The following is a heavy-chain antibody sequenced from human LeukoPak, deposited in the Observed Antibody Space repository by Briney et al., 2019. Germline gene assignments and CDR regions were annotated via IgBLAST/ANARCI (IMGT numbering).Heavy chain of an antibody. J-gene: IGHJ6*02. CDR3: AKDHPPYGDYYSGTDV. CDR1: GFTFRVFA. V-gene: IGHV3-30*15. Sequence: GGSLRLSCAASGFTFRVFAIHGVPQAPGKGLEWVSFISYDGGNTHYADSVKGRFTFSRDNSKNTVYLQMSSLRAEDTAVYYCAKDHPPYGDYYSGTDVWSQATTVTVSS. CDR2: ISYDGGNT. D-gene: IGHD4-17*01.